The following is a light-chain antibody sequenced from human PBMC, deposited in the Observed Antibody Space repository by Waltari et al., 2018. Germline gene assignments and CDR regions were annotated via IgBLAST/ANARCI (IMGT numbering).Light chain of an antibody. V-gene: IGLV2-8*01. Sequence: QSVLTQPPSATGSPGQSVTISCTGTNSDVGAYNYVSWYQQHPGKVPKLLIYEVTKRPSGVPARFSGSKSGNTASLTASGLQADDEADYYCSSYAHNNHFVFGTGTKVTVL. J-gene: IGLJ1*01. CDR1: NSDVGAYNY. CDR3: SSYAHNNHFV. CDR2: EVT.